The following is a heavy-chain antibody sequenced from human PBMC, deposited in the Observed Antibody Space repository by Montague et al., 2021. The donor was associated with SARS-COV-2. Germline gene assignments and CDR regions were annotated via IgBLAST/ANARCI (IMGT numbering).Heavy chain of an antibody. CDR3: AKDYYFGAFDI. CDR2: ISWNSGSR. CDR1: GFTFGDYA. V-gene: IGHV3-9*01. J-gene: IGHJ3*02. D-gene: IGHD3-10*01. Sequence: PRLSFAASGFTFGDYAMHWVRQTPGKGLEWVSGISWNSGSRGYADSVKGRFTIYRDNAKNSLYLQMNSLRTEDTAFYYCAKDYYFGAFDIWGQGTMVTVSS.